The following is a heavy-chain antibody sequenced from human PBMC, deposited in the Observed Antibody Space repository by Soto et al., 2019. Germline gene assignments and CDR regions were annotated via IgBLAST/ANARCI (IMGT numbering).Heavy chain of an antibody. J-gene: IGHJ6*02. CDR2: IYPSDSDT. V-gene: IGHV5-51*01. D-gene: IGHD5-12*01. CDR3: ARSGFSSYGMDV. Sequence: GESLKISCQASGYIFATYWIGWVRQMPGKGLEWMGIIYPSDSDTRYSPAFQGQVTISVDKSISTAYLQLSSLRASDTALYYCARSGFSSYGMDVWGQGTMVTVSS. CDR1: GYIFATYW.